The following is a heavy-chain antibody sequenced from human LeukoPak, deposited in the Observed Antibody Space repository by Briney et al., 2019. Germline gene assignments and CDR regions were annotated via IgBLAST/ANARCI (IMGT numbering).Heavy chain of an antibody. J-gene: IGHJ4*02. CDR3: ARDLGFWSGPDY. D-gene: IGHD3-3*01. CDR2: VYHSGST. V-gene: IGHV4-59*12. CDR1: GGSISGYY. Sequence: SETLSLTCTVSGGSISGYYWSWIRQPPGKGLEWIGYVYHSGSTNYNPSLKSRVTISVHTSKNQFSLKLSSVTAADTVVYDCARDLGFWSGPDYWGQGTLVTVSS.